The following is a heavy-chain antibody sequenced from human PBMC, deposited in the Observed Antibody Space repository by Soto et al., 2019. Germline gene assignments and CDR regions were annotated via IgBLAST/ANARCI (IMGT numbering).Heavy chain of an antibody. D-gene: IGHD2-15*01. J-gene: IGHJ4*02. Sequence: GGSLRLSCAASGFTFSRNWMNWVRQAPGKGLEWVANIKQDGSETYYVDSVKGRFAISRDNAKNSLYLQMNSLRAEDTAVYYCVRDLGYCSGGICYTVLDYWGQGTLVTVSS. CDR2: IKQDGSET. V-gene: IGHV3-7*01. CDR1: GFTFSRNW. CDR3: VRDLGYCSGGICYTVLDY.